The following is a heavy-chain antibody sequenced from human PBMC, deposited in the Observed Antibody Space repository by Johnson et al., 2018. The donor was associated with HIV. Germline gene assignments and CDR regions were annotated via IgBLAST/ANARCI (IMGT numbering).Heavy chain of an antibody. V-gene: IGHV3-66*01. D-gene: IGHD3-22*01. CDR1: GFTVSSNY. J-gene: IGHJ3*02. Sequence: VQLVESGGGLVQPGGSLRLSCAASGFTVSSNYMSWVRQAPGKGLEWVSVFYSGGSTYYADSVKGRFTISRDNSKNTLYLQMNSLRAEDTAVYYCARDRPIAPFDIWGQGTMVTVSS. CDR2: FYSGGST. CDR3: ARDRPIAPFDI.